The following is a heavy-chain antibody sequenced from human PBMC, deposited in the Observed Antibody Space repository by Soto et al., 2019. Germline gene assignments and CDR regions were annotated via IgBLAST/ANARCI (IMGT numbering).Heavy chain of an antibody. V-gene: IGHV3-23*01. CDR2: IGGSGATT. CDR1: GFDFSTYG. Sequence: EVQLLESGGGLVPPGGSLRLSCAASGFDFSTYGMSWVRQAPGKGLEWVSSIGGSGATTYYRDSVNGRFTISRDNSKNTMYLQMNSMRAEDTAVYYCAKLRSGSQDWGQGTLATVSS. D-gene: IGHD3-3*01. J-gene: IGHJ4*02. CDR3: AKLRSGSQD.